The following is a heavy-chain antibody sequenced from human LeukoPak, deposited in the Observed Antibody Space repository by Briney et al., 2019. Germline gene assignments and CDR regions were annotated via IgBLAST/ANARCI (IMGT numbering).Heavy chain of an antibody. CDR3: ARALYDFWSCPYYYYMDV. J-gene: IGHJ6*03. Sequence: PGGSLRLSCAASGFTFSSYSMNWVRQAPGKGLEWVSSISSSSSYIYYADSVKGRFTISRDNAKNSLYLQMNSLRAEDTAVYYCARALYDFWSCPYYYYMDVWGKGTTVTVSS. CDR2: ISSSSSYI. CDR1: GFTFSSYS. D-gene: IGHD3-3*01. V-gene: IGHV3-21*01.